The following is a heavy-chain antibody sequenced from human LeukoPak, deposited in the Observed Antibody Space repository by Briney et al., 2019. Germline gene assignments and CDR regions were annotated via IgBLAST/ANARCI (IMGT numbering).Heavy chain of an antibody. CDR3: ATSAGDYRAGHYYYMGV. D-gene: IGHD4-11*01. CDR2: INPNTAGT. CDR1: GYTFTGYY. J-gene: IGHJ6*03. Sequence: GASVKVSCKASGYTFTGYYFHWVRQAPGQGLEWMGWINPNTAGTNYAQKFLGGVTLTWDTSISTAYMELNRLTSDDTAVYYCATSAGDYRAGHYYYMGVWGEGTSVTVSS. V-gene: IGHV1-2*02.